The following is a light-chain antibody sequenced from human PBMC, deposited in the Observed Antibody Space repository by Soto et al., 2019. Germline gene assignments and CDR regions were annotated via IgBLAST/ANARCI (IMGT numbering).Light chain of an antibody. J-gene: IGKJ5*01. V-gene: IGKV3-20*01. CDR1: QSVNTN. CDR2: GAS. Sequence: EIVLTQSPGTLSLSPGERATLSCRASQSVNTNLAWYQLKPGQAPRLLVYGASIRATGIPARFSGSGSGTDFTLTISRLEPEDFAVYYCQQYGSSPITFGQGTRLEIK. CDR3: QQYGSSPIT.